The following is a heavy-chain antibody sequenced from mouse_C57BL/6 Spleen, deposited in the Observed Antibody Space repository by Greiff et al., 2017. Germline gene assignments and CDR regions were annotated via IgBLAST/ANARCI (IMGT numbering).Heavy chain of an antibody. CDR3: TTGTTVSYYFDY. Sequence: EVQLQQSGAELVRPGASVKLSCTASGFNIKDYYMHWVKQRPEQGLEWIGRLDPADGDTEYAPKFQGKATMTADTSSNTAYLQLSSLTSEDTAVYYCTTGTTVSYYFDYWGQGTTLTVSS. CDR1: GFNIKDYY. D-gene: IGHD1-1*01. J-gene: IGHJ2*01. CDR2: LDPADGDT. V-gene: IGHV14-1*01.